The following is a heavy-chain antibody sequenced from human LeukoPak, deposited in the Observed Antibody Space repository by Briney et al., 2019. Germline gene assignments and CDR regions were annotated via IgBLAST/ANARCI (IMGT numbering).Heavy chain of an antibody. V-gene: IGHV4-39*01. CDR2: IYYSGST. Sequence: SETLSLTCTVSGGSISSSSYYWGWIRQPLGKGLEWIGSIYYSGSTYYNPSLKSRVTISVDTSKNQFSLKLSSVTAADTAEYYCARHGTVGYDEVDYWGQGTLVTVSS. CDR1: GGSISSSSYY. J-gene: IGHJ4*02. D-gene: IGHD5-12*01. CDR3: ARHGTVGYDEVDY.